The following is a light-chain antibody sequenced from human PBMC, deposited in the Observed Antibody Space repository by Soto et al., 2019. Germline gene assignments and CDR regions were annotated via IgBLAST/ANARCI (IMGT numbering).Light chain of an antibody. CDR3: QQFAKSST. Sequence: IQMTQSPSTLSASVGDRVTITCRASHNIVRWMAWYQQKRGRAPSLLIFDATTLHSGVPSRFSGGGSGTEFTLTINGLQPDDFATYYCQQFAKSSTFGQGTTVEIK. CDR2: DAT. J-gene: IGKJ1*01. CDR1: HNIVRW. V-gene: IGKV1-5*01.